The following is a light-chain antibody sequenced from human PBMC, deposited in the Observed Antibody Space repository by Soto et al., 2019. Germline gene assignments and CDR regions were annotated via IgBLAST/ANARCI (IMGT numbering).Light chain of an antibody. CDR2: AAS. V-gene: IGKV1-8*01. CDR1: QGISSY. CDR3: QQYYSYHT. J-gene: IGKJ5*01. Sequence: AIRMTQSPSSFSASTGDRVTITCRASQGISSYLAWYQQKPGKAPKLLIYAASTLQSGVPSRFSGSGSGTXXXLTXXCXXXXXXATYYCQQYYSYHTFGQGTRLEIK.